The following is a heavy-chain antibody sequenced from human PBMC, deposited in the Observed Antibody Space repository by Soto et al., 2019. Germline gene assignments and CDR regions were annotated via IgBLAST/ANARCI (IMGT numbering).Heavy chain of an antibody. D-gene: IGHD1-7*01. J-gene: IGHJ6*03. CDR1: GFTFSSYA. CDR2: ISGSGGST. CDR3: AKGHGHWNYVIYYYMDV. V-gene: IGHV3-23*01. Sequence: PGGSLRLSCAASGFTFSSYAMSWVRQAPGKGLEWVSAISGSGGSTYYADSVKGRFTSSRDNSKNTLYLQMNSLRAEDTAVYYCAKGHGHWNYVIYYYMDVWGKGTTVTVSS.